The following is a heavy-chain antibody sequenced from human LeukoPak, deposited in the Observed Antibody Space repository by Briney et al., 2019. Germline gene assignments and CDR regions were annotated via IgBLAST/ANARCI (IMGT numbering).Heavy chain of an antibody. CDR3: ARDCSSTSCYVDAFDI. Sequence: ASVKVSCKASGYTFTSYGISWVRQAPGQGLEWMGWISAYNGNTNYAQKLQGRVTMTRDMSTSTVYMELSSLRSEDTAVYYCARDCSSTSCYVDAFDIWGQGTMVTVSS. V-gene: IGHV1-18*01. CDR1: GYTFTSYG. J-gene: IGHJ3*02. D-gene: IGHD2-2*01. CDR2: ISAYNGNT.